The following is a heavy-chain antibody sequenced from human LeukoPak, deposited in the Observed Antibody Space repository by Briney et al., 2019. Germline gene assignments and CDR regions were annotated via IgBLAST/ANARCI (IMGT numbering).Heavy chain of an antibody. CDR2: VRSKAYGGTT. V-gene: IGHV3-49*04. D-gene: IGHD5-18*01. CDR3: ARGPILLWIHNGMDV. J-gene: IGHJ6*02. CDR1: GFTFGDHA. Sequence: GGSLRLSCTTSGFTFGDHAMSWVRKAPGKGQGRVGFVRSKAYGGTTEYAASVKGRFTFSRDDSKSIAYLQMNSLKTEDTGLYYCARGPILLWIHNGMDVWGQGTTVTVSS.